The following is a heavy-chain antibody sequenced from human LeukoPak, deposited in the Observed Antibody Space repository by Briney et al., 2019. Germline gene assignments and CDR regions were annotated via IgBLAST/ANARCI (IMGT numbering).Heavy chain of an antibody. CDR2: ILSDGSKE. CDR1: GFTFSSYG. D-gene: IGHD2-21*02. CDR3: AKQLVVTAPHVFDP. Sequence: GGSLRLSCAASGFTFSSYGMHWVRQAPGKGLEWVAVILSDGSKEFYTDSVKGRFTISRDNSKNTLYLQMNSLRAEDTAVYYCAKQLVVTAPHVFDPWGQGTLVTVSS. V-gene: IGHV3-33*06. J-gene: IGHJ5*02.